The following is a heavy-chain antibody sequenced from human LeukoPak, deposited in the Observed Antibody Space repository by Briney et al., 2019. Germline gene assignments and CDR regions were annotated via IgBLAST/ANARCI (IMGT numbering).Heavy chain of an antibody. CDR2: ISSSSSYI. D-gene: IGHD2-2*01. J-gene: IGHJ4*02. V-gene: IGHV3-21*01. CDR3: ARACSSTSCQGG. CDR1: GFTFSSYS. Sequence: PGGSLRLSCAASGFTFSSYSMNWVRQAPGKGLEWVSSISSSSSYIYYADSVKGRFTISRDNAKNSLYLQMNSLRAEDTAVYYCARACSSTSCQGGWGQGTLVTVSS.